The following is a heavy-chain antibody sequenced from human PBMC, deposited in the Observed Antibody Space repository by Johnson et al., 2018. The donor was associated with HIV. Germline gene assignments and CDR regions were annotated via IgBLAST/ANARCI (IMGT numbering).Heavy chain of an antibody. V-gene: IGHV3-66*01. CDR3: VRGFRSHTETEAPMLIAPGAFDI. Sequence: VESGGGLVQPGGSLRLSCAASGFTVSSNYMSWVRQAPGKGLEWVSVIYSGGSAYYADSVQGRFTISRDNSKNTLYLQMNSLRAEDTGVYYCVRGFRSHTETEAPMLIAPGAFDIWGQGTMVTVSS. CDR2: IYSGGSA. D-gene: IGHD3-16*01. CDR1: GFTVSSNY. J-gene: IGHJ3*02.